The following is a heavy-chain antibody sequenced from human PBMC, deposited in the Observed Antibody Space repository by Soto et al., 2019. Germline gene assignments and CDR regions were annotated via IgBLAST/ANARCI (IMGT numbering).Heavy chain of an antibody. Sequence: PSETLSLTCAVYGGSFSGYYWSWIRQPPGKGLEWIGEINHSGSTNYNPSLKSRVTISVDTSKNQFSLKLSSVTAADTAVYYCARKFRSITIFGVATGRYYMDVWGKGTTVTVSS. D-gene: IGHD3-3*01. CDR1: GGSFSGYY. V-gene: IGHV4-34*01. CDR3: ARKFRSITIFGVATGRYYMDV. CDR2: INHSGST. J-gene: IGHJ6*03.